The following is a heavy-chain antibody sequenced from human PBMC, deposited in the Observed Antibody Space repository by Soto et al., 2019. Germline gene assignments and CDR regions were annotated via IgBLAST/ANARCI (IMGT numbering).Heavy chain of an antibody. J-gene: IGHJ4*02. V-gene: IGHV1-18*01. CDR2: ISAYDGNT. Sequence: ASVKVSCKASVYTFTSYGISWVRQAPGQGLEWMGWISAYDGNTNYAQKLQGRVTMTTDTSTSTAYMGLRSLRSDDTAVYYCARDSLMSCSSYGFDYWGQGTLVTVSS. CDR1: VYTFTSYG. D-gene: IGHD6-6*01. CDR3: ARDSLMSCSSYGFDY.